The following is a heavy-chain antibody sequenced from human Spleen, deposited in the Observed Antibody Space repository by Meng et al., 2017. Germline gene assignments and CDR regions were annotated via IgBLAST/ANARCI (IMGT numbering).Heavy chain of an antibody. D-gene: IGHD4-17*01. V-gene: IGHV4-38-2*02. CDR2: IYHTGST. J-gene: IGHJ4*01. Sequence: LRLSCTVSGYSISSGYYWGWIRQPPGKGLEWIGSIYHTGSTYYNPSLKSRVTISVDTSKDQFSLEVSSVTAADTAVYNCARRGDYGDYLDYWGHGTLVT. CDR1: GYSISSGYY. CDR3: ARRGDYGDYLDY.